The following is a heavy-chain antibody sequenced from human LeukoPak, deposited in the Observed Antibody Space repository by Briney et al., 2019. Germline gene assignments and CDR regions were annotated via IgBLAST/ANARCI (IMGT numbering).Heavy chain of an antibody. V-gene: IGHV3-30-3*01. CDR2: ISFDGIKK. CDR1: GFTFTDYS. J-gene: IGHJ4*02. CDR3: ASLDSSGD. D-gene: IGHD3-22*01. Sequence: GGSLRLSCAASGFTFTDYSLHWVRQAPGKGLEWVAVISFDGIKKYYADSVKGRLTISRYTSKDTLYLQMNSLRAEDTAVYYCASLDSSGDWGQGTLVTVSS.